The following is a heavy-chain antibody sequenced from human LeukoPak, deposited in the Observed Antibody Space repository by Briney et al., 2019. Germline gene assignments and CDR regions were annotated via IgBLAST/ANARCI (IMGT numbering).Heavy chain of an antibody. D-gene: IGHD3-22*01. CDR2: ISSSSSYI. Sequence: PGGSLRFSCAASGFTFSSYSMNWVRQAPGKGLEWVSSISSSSSYIYYADSVKGRFTISRDNAKNSLYLQMNSLRAEDTAVYYCARAADDSSGYYFLNYWGQGTLVTVSS. CDR3: ARAADDSSGYYFLNY. J-gene: IGHJ4*02. V-gene: IGHV3-21*01. CDR1: GFTFSSYS.